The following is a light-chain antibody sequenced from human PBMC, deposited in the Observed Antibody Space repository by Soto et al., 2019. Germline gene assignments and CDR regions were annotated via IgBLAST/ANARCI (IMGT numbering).Light chain of an antibody. CDR2: GNR. J-gene: IGLJ2*01. V-gene: IGLV1-40*01. CDR1: SSNIGAGYD. CDR3: QSYDNSLSQRV. Sequence: SVLTQPPSVSGAPGQRVTISCTGSSSNIGAGYDVHWYQQLPGTAPKLLFYGNRNRPSVVHDRFAGSKSGTSAALATTWRQAEDEEDDYCQSYDNSLSQRVFGGGTKVTVL.